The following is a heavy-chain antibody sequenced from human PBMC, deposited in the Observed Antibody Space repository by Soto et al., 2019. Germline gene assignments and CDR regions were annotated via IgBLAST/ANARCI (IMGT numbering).Heavy chain of an antibody. Sequence: GGSLRLSCAASGFTFSSYGMHWVRQAPGKGLEWLSVIWYDGSNKYYADSVKGRFTISRDNSKNTLYLQMNSLRAEDTAVYFCAVLMITFGGVIVNHELRFDYWGQGTLVTVSS. CDR1: GFTFSSYG. CDR3: AVLMITFGGVIVNHELRFDY. J-gene: IGHJ4*02. V-gene: IGHV3-33*01. D-gene: IGHD3-16*02. CDR2: IWYDGSNK.